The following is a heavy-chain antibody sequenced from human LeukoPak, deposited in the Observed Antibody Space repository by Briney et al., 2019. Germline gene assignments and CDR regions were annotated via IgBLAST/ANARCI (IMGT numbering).Heavy chain of an antibody. CDR3: ARHGSSFYVIDV. V-gene: IGHV4-59*01. Sequence: SETLSLTCTVSGGSISSYYWSWIRQPPGKGLEWIGYIYYSGSTNYNPSLKSRVTISLDTSKNQFSLKLSSVTAADTAVYFCARHGSSFYVIDVWGQGTTVSVSS. CDR1: GGSISSYY. D-gene: IGHD6-13*01. CDR2: IYYSGST. J-gene: IGHJ6*02.